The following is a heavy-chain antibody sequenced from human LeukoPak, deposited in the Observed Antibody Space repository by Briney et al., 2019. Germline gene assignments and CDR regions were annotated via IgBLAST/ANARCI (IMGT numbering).Heavy chain of an antibody. Sequence: KSSETLSLTCAVSGGSISSGGYSWSWIRQPPGKGLEWIGYIYHSGSTYYNPSLKSRVTISVDRSKNQFSLKLSSVTAADTAVYYCARGREQLWFDYWGQGTLVTVSS. CDR1: GGSISSGGYS. D-gene: IGHD5-18*01. J-gene: IGHJ4*02. V-gene: IGHV4-30-2*01. CDR3: ARGREQLWFDY. CDR2: IYHSGST.